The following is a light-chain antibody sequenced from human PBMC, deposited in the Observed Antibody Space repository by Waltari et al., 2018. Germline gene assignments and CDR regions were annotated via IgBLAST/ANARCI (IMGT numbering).Light chain of an antibody. CDR2: DTS. V-gene: IGKV3-11*01. CDR3: QQRSNWPGT. J-gene: IGKJ4*01. Sequence: EVVLTQSPATLSLSPGERATLSCRASQSVNSYLAWYQHKPGQAPRLLIYDTSNRATGIPARFSGSGSGTDFTLTISSLEPEDFAVYFCQQRSNWPGTFGEGTKLEI. CDR1: QSVNSY.